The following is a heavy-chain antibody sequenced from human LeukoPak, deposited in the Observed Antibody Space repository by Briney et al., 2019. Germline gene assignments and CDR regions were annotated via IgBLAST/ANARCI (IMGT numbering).Heavy chain of an antibody. CDR3: ARATTTFWSGFD. CDR1: GGSISSGGYY. CDR2: IYHSGST. D-gene: IGHD3-3*01. Sequence: SETLSLTCTVSGGSISSGGYYWSWIRQPPGKGLEWIGYIYHSGSTYYNPSLKSRVTISVDRSKNQFSLKPSSVTAADTAVYYCARATTTFWSGFDWGQGTLVTVSS. V-gene: IGHV4-30-2*01. J-gene: IGHJ4*02.